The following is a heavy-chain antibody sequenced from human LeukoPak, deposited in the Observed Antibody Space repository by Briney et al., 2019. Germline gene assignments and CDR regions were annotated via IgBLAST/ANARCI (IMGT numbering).Heavy chain of an antibody. CDR2: ISGSGGSA. CDR1: GFTFSSYA. V-gene: IGHV3-23*01. CDR3: ATHHYDFWSGYYDDGDLSPDSLQYYFDY. D-gene: IGHD3-3*01. J-gene: IGHJ4*02. Sequence: GGSLRLSCAASGFTFSSYAMSWVRQAPGKGLEWVSAISGSGGSAYYADSVKGRFTISRDNSKNTLYLQMNSLRAEDTAVYYCATHHYDFWSGYYDDGDLSPDSLQYYFDYWGQGTLVTVSS.